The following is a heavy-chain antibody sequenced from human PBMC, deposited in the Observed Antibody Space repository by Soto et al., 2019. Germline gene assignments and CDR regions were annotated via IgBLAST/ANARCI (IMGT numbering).Heavy chain of an antibody. CDR3: ARDYCSGGSCYWYFYL. CDR1: GFTFSSYS. CDR2: ISSSSSTI. D-gene: IGHD2-15*01. Sequence: EVQLVESGGGLVQPGGSLRLSCAASGFTFSSYSMNWVRQAPGKGLEWVSYISSSSSTIYYADSVKGRFTISRDNAKNSLYLQMNSLRAEDTAVYYCARDYCSGGSCYWYFYLWGRGTLVTVSS. J-gene: IGHJ2*01. V-gene: IGHV3-48*01.